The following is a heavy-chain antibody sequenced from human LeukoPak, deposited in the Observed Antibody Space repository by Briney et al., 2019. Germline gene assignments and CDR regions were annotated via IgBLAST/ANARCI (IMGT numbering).Heavy chain of an antibody. J-gene: IGHJ4*02. CDR3: ARLPLEVLWFGELEYYFDY. CDR2: IYPGDSDT. D-gene: IGHD3-10*01. Sequence: GESLKISCKGSGYSFTSYWIGWVRQMPGKGLEWMGIIYPGDSDTRYSPSFQGQVTISADKSISTAYLQWSSLKASDTAMYYCARLPLEVLWFGELEYYFDYWGQGTLVTVSS. V-gene: IGHV5-51*01. CDR1: GYSFTSYW.